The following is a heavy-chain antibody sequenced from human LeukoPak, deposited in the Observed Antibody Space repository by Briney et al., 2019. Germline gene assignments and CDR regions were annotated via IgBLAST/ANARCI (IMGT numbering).Heavy chain of an antibody. V-gene: IGHV3-48*03. D-gene: IGHD2-21*02. CDR2: ISSSGSTI. Sequence: GGSLRLSCAASGFTFSSYEMNWVRQAPGKGLEWVSYISSSGSTIYYADSVKGRFTISRDNAKNSLYLQMNSLRAEDTAVYYCAREVAYCGGDCSGGWFDPWGQGTLVTVSS. CDR3: AREVAYCGGDCSGGWFDP. CDR1: GFTFSSYE. J-gene: IGHJ5*02.